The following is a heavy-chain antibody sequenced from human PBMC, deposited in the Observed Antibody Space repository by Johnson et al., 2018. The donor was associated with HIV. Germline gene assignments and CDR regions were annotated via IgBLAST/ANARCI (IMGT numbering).Heavy chain of an antibody. CDR1: GFTFSSYW. CDR3: ARVRTGDSSGYHDAFDI. J-gene: IGHJ3*02. V-gene: IGHV3-74*03. Sequence: VQLVESGGGVVQPGRSLRLSCAASGFTFSSYWMHWVRQAPGKGLVWVSRINSDGSNTKYADSVKGRFTISRDNAKNTLYLQMNSLRVEDTALYYCARVRTGDSSGYHDAFDIWGQGTMVTVSS. CDR2: INSDGSNT. D-gene: IGHD3-22*01.